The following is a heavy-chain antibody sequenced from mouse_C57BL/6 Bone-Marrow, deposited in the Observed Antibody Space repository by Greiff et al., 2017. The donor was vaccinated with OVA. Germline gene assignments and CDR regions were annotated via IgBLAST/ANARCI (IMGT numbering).Heavy chain of an antibody. V-gene: IGHV1-39*01. Sequence: EVKLQESGPELVKPGASVKISCKASGYSFTDYNMNWVKQSNGKSLEWIGVINPNYGTTSYNQKFKGKATLTVDQSSSTAYMQLNSLTSEDSAVYYCARGNYGSRRGYFDVWGIGTTVTVSS. J-gene: IGHJ1*03. CDR1: GYSFTDYN. CDR3: ARGNYGSRRGYFDV. D-gene: IGHD1-1*01. CDR2: INPNYGTT.